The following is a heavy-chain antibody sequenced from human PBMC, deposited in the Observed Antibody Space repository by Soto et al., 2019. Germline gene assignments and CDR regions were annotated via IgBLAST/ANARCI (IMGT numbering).Heavy chain of an antibody. Sequence: QVQLVQSGAEVKKPGASVKVSCKASGYTFTSYDINWVRQATGQGLEWMGWMDPKSGNTGYVQKFQGRVTMSRNTSMSTVYMELSSLRSEDTAVYYCARGVFSGHVWCQGTTVTVSS. CDR3: ARGVFSGHV. CDR2: MDPKSGNT. CDR1: GYTFTSYD. V-gene: IGHV1-8*01. J-gene: IGHJ6*02.